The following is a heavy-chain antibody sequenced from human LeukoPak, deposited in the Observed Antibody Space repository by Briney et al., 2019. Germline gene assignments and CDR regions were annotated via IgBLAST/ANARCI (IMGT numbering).Heavy chain of an antibody. CDR1: GFTFSSYG. Sequence: GGSLRLSCAASGFTFSSYGMHWGRQAPGKGLEWVAVIQYDGSNKYYAHSVRGRFTISRDNSKNTLYLQMNSLRPEDTAMYYCAKDDAQWGQGPLVTVSS. CDR3: AKDDAQ. V-gene: IGHV3-30*02. J-gene: IGHJ4*02. CDR2: IQYDGSNK.